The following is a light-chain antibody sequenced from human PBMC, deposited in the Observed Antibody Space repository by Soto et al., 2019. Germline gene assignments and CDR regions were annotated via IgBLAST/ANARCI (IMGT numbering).Light chain of an antibody. J-gene: IGLJ2*01. V-gene: IGLV2-14*01. CDR2: EVT. CDR1: SGDIGSYNR. Sequence: QSALTQPASVSGSPGQSITISCTGTSGDIGSYNRVSWYQQHPGKAPKLIIYEVTDRPSGVSNRFSGSKSGNTASLTISGLQAEDEAEYYCAGWEDSLNGVGFGGGTKLTVL. CDR3: AGWEDSLNGVG.